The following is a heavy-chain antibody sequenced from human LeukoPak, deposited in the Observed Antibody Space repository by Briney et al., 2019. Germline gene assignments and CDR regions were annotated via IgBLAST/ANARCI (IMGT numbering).Heavy chain of an antibody. Sequence: PSETLSLTCAVSGDSISSGDYYWSWIRQPPGKGLEWIGYIYYSGNTYYNPSLQSRVTISVDTSKNQFSLNLSSVTAADTAVFYCARGHDYFDYWGQGTLVTVSS. CDR1: GDSISSGDYY. CDR3: ARGHDYFDY. V-gene: IGHV4-30-4*08. CDR2: IYYSGNT. J-gene: IGHJ4*02.